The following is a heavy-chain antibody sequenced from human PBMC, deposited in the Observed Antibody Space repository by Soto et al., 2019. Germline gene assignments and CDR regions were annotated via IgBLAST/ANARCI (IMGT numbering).Heavy chain of an antibody. CDR1: GFTFSSYE. V-gene: IGHV3-48*03. CDR2: ISSSGSTI. Sequence: EVQLVESVVGLLQPGGSLRLSCAASGFTFSSYEMNWVRQATGKGLEWDSYISSSGSTIYYGDSVKGRFTISRDNAKNSLYLQMNSLRAEDTAVYYCERGGDEYSSSQSMDVWGQGPTVTVSS. CDR3: ERGGDEYSSSQSMDV. J-gene: IGHJ6*02. D-gene: IGHD6-6*01.